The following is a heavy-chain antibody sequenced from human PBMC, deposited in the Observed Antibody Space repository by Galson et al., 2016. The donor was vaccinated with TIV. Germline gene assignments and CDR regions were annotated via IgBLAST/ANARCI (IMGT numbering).Heavy chain of an antibody. CDR3: TTRPGPGKPRIDY. Sequence: SLRLSCAVSGFTFSDSAMHWVRQASGKGLEWIGRINNKANTHATEYTASLKSRFTISRDDSRNTAYLQMNNLKTEDTAVYYCTTRPGPGKPRIDYWGQGTLVTVSS. CDR2: INNKANTHAT. V-gene: IGHV3-73*01. J-gene: IGHJ4*02. CDR1: GFTFSDSA. D-gene: IGHD1-14*01.